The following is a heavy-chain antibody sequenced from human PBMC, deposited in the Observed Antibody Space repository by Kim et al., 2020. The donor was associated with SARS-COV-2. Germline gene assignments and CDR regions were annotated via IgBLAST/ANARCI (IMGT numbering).Heavy chain of an antibody. CDR3: AADRYDEWELLRGGDYYYGMDV. V-gene: IGHV1-58*01. CDR1: GFTFTSSA. D-gene: IGHD1-26*01. Sequence: SVKVSCKASGFTFTSSAVQWVRQARGQRLEWIGWIVVGSGNTNYAQKFQERVTITRDMSTSTAYMELSSLRSEDTAVYYCAADRYDEWELLRGGDYYYGMDVWGQGTTVTVSS. CDR2: IVVGSGNT. J-gene: IGHJ6*02.